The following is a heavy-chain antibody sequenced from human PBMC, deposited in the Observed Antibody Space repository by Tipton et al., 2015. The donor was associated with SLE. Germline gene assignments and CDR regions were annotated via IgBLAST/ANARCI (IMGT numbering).Heavy chain of an antibody. V-gene: IGHV4-59*08. D-gene: IGHD5-24*01. CDR3: ARQGRDDAFDI. CDR1: GGSISSYY. Sequence: TLSLTCTVSGGSISSYYWSWIRQPPGKGLEWIGYIYYSGSTNYNPSLKSRVTMSVDMSKSQFSLNLRSVTAADTAVYYCARQGRDDAFDIWGQGTMVTVSS. J-gene: IGHJ3*02. CDR2: IYYSGST.